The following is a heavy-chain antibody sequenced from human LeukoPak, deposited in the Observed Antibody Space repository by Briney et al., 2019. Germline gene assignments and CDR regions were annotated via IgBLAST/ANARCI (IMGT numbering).Heavy chain of an antibody. V-gene: IGHV3-48*01. CDR1: GFTFSDYS. Sequence: GSLRLPCAASGFTFSDYSMNWVRQAPGKGLEWVSYISSSSNTIYYADSVKGRFTISRDNAKNSLYLQMNSLRAEDTAVYYCARDHNRITVTYFDYWGQGTLVTVSS. CDR2: ISSSSNTI. D-gene: IGHD3-22*01. CDR3: ARDHNRITVTYFDY. J-gene: IGHJ4*02.